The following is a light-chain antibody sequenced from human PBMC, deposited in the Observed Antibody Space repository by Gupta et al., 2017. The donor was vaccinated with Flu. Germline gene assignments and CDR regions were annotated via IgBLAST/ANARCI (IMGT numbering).Light chain of an antibody. Sequence: ATLSASPGERGTLSCTASQTVSTYLAWYQQKPGQAPRLLIYGASTRATGIPARFSGSGSGTEFTLTISGLQYEDFAIYYCQQYHNWPPLTFGGGTKVEIK. V-gene: IGKV3-15*01. CDR2: GAS. CDR1: QTVSTY. J-gene: IGKJ4*01. CDR3: QQYHNWPPLT.